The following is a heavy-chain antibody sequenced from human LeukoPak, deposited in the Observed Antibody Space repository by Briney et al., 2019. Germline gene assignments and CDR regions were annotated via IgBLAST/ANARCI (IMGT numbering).Heavy chain of an antibody. Sequence: GGSLRLSCAASGFTFSSYSMNWVRQAPGKGLEWVSYISSSSSTIYYADSVKGRFTISRDNAKNSLYLQMNSLRAEDTAVYYCARRDPNYYGSGSYFDYWGQGTLVTVSS. CDR2: ISSSSSTI. CDR1: GFTFSSYS. CDR3: ARRDPNYYGSGSYFDY. D-gene: IGHD3-10*01. J-gene: IGHJ4*02. V-gene: IGHV3-48*04.